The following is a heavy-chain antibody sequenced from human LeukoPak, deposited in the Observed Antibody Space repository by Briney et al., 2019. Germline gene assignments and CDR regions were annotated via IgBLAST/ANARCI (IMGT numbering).Heavy chain of an antibody. CDR3: AREFGALPHGAFDI. J-gene: IGHJ3*02. CDR1: GFTFSSYW. CDR2: IKQDGSEK. V-gene: IGHV3-7*01. D-gene: IGHD3-16*01. Sequence: GGCLRLSCAAAGFTFSSYWMSWVRQAPGKGLEWVANIKQDGSEKYYVDSVKGRFTISRDNAKNSLYLQMNSLRAEDTAVYYCAREFGALPHGAFDIWGQGTMVTVSS.